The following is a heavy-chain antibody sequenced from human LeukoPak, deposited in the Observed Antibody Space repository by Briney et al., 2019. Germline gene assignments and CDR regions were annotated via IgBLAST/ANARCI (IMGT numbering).Heavy chain of an antibody. Sequence: PSETLSLTCTVSGYSISSGYYWSWIRQPAGKGLEWIGRIYTSGSTNYNPSLKSRVTISVDTSKNQFSLKLSSVIAADTAVYYCAREALYGSGSYEGFDYWGQGTLVTVSS. D-gene: IGHD3-10*01. CDR3: AREALYGSGSYEGFDY. J-gene: IGHJ4*02. CDR2: IYTSGST. CDR1: GYSISSGYY. V-gene: IGHV4-61*02.